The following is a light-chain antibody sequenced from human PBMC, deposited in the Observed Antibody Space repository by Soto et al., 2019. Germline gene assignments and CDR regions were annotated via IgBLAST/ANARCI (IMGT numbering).Light chain of an antibody. CDR3: SSYAVSDSLV. Sequence: QSVLTQPPSASGSPGQSGTISCTGTSSDVGGYDYVSWYQQHPGKVPKLMIYEVNKRPSGVPDRFSGSKSGNTASLTASGLQTEDEADYYCSSYAVSDSLVFGGGTKLTVL. J-gene: IGLJ2*01. CDR1: SSDVGGYDY. V-gene: IGLV2-8*01. CDR2: EVN.